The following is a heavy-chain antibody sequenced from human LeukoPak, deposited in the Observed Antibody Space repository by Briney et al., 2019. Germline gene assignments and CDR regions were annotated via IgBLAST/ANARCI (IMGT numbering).Heavy chain of an antibody. J-gene: IGHJ4*02. CDR1: GFTFSSYA. V-gene: IGHV3-30-3*01. Sequence: GGSLRLSCAASGFTFSSYAMHWVRQAPGKGLEWAAVISYDGSNKYYADSVKGRFTISRDNSKNTLYLQMNSLRAEDTAVYYCATLNRRDDYWGQGTLVTVSS. D-gene: IGHD3-16*02. CDR2: ISYDGSNK. CDR3: ATLNRRDDY.